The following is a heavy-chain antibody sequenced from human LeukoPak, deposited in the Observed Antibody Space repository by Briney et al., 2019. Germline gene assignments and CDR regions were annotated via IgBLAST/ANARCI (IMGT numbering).Heavy chain of an antibody. V-gene: IGHV3-15*01. Sequence: GGSLRLSCAASGFTFSNAWMSWVRQAPRKGLEWVGRIKSKTDGGTTDYAAPVKGRFTISRDDSKNTLYLQMNSLKTEDTAVYYCTTDEMVDTDGYWGQGTLVTVSS. CDR2: IKSKTDGGTT. J-gene: IGHJ4*02. CDR3: TTDEMVDTDGY. D-gene: IGHD5-18*01. CDR1: GFTFSNAW.